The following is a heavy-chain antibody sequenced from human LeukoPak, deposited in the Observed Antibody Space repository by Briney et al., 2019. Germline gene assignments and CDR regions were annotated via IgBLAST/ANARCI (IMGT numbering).Heavy chain of an antibody. D-gene: IGHD6-19*01. CDR1: GDAITSGDDY. CDR2: IFFTGST. V-gene: IGHV4-30-4*01. Sequence: TQTLSLTCSVSGDAITSGDDYWNWIRQSPGKGLQWIGYIFFTGSTYYNPSLGSRFTISLDAPKNQFSLRLNSVTAADTAVYYCARGDYTVLAGSPFDLWGRGTLVTVSS. J-gene: IGHJ4*02. CDR3: ARGDYTVLAGSPFDL.